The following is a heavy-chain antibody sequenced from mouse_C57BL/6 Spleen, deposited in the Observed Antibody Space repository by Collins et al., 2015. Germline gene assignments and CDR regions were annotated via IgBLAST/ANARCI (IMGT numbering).Heavy chain of an antibody. D-gene: IGHD1-1*01. Sequence: EVQLVESGGGLVKPGGSLKLSCAASGFTFSDYGMHWVRQAPEKGLEWIAYINSGSSTIYYADTVKGRFTISRDNAKSTLFLQMTSLRSEDTAMYFCTRGLYGAFDFWGQGTTLTVSS. CDR1: GFTFSDYG. CDR3: TRGLYGAFDF. V-gene: IGHV5-17*01. CDR2: INSGSSTI. J-gene: IGHJ2*01.